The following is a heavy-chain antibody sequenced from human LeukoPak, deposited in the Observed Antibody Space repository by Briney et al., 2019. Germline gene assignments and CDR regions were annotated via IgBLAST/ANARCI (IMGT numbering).Heavy chain of an antibody. CDR3: AKGQELDDGVFDS. CDR1: GFTFSSLA. D-gene: IGHD1-1*01. J-gene: IGHJ4*02. CDR2: IRSNGDTT. Sequence: GGSLRLSCTASGFTFSSLAMTWVRQAPGKGLEWVSTIRSNGDTTYNADSVKGRFTISRDNSENTLYLELNSLRVEDTATFYCAKGQELDDGVFDSWGQGTMVTVSS. V-gene: IGHV3-23*01.